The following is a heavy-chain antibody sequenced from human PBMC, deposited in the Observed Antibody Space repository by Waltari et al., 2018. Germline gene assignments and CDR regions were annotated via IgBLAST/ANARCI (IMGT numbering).Heavy chain of an antibody. CDR2: IYYSGST. V-gene: IGHV4-59*01. CDR1: GGSLSSYY. Sequence: QVQLQESGPGLVKPSETLSLTCTVSGGSLSSYYWSWIRQPPGKGLEWIGYIYYSGSTNYNPSLKSRVTISVDTSKNQFSLKLSSVTAADTAVYYCARDDRIAARRGYYYMDVWGKGTTVTVSS. D-gene: IGHD6-6*01. J-gene: IGHJ6*03. CDR3: ARDDRIAARRGYYYMDV.